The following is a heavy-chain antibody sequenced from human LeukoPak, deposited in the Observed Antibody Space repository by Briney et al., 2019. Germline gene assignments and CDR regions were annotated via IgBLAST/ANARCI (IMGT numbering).Heavy chain of an antibody. J-gene: IGHJ4*02. CDR3: ARLLGDGYNAYYFDD. CDR1: GFRFSSYW. Sequence: GQSLKISCKGSGFRFSSYWIGWVRQIPGKGREWMGTIYPGDSDTRYSPSFQGQVTISAHKSMTTPYLQWSGLKAWDTAMYYCARLLGDGYNAYYFDDWGQGTLVTVSS. CDR2: IYPGDSDT. V-gene: IGHV5-51*01. D-gene: IGHD5-24*01.